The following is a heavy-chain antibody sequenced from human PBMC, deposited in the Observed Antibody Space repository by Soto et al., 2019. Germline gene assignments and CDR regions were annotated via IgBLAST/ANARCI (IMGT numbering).Heavy chain of an antibody. V-gene: IGHV1-69*13. Sequence: ASVKVSCKASGGTFSSYAISWVRQAPGQGLEWMGGIIPIFGTANYAQKFQGRVTITADESTSTAYMELSSLRSEDTAVYYCARDLTYGGNSGSLVYYGMDVWGQGTTVTVSS. CDR1: GGTFSSYA. CDR2: IIPIFGTA. J-gene: IGHJ6*02. CDR3: ARDLTYGGNSGSLVYYGMDV. D-gene: IGHD4-17*01.